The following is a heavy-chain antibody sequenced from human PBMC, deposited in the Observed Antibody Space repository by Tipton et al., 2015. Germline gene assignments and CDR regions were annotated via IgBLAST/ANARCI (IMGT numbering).Heavy chain of an antibody. CDR1: GGSINSGVYY. J-gene: IGHJ4*02. D-gene: IGHD3-10*01. CDR3: ARGWFTRGPYYFDY. Sequence: TLSLTCNVSGGSINSGVYYWTWIRQRPGKGLEWIGYIYYSGSTYYNPSLKSRLLISEDMSKNQFSLRLSSVTAADTAVYYCARGWFTRGPYYFDYWGQGTLVTVSS. V-gene: IGHV4-31*03. CDR2: IYYSGST.